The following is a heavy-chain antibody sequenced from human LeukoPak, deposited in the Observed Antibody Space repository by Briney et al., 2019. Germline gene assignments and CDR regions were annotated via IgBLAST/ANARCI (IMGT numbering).Heavy chain of an antibody. V-gene: IGHV4-59*01. CDR2: IYYSGTT. J-gene: IGHJ5*02. CDR3: ARDRSGGYNWFDP. CDR1: GDSITNYY. D-gene: IGHD6-19*01. Sequence: PSETLSLTCTVSGDSITNYYWSWIRQAPGTGLEWMGDIYYSGTTKYNPSLKGRVTISVDTSKNQFSLNLRSVTAADTAVYYCARDRSGGYNWFDPWGQGTLVTVSS.